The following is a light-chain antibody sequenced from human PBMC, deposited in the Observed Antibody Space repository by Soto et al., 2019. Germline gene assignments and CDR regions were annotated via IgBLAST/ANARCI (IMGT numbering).Light chain of an antibody. CDR3: CSYAGSSTV. V-gene: IGLV2-23*01. CDR1: SSDVGSYNL. Sequence: QSALTQPASVSGSPGQSITISCTGTSSDVGSYNLVSWYQQHPGKDPKLMIYEGSKRPSGVSNRFSGSKSGNTASLTISGLQDEDEADYYCCSYAGSSTVFGGGTKLTVL. CDR2: EGS. J-gene: IGLJ2*01.